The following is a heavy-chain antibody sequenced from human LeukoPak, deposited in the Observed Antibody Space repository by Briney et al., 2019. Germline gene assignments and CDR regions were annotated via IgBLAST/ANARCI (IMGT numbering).Heavy chain of an antibody. Sequence: SETLSLTCTVSGGSISSYYWNWIRQPTGRGLEWIGYIYYSGSTKYNPSLKSRVSISVDTSNNQFSLKLSSVTAADTAVYYCAREACSNGWCQLFDYWGQGTLVTVSS. CDR3: AREACSNGWCQLFDY. D-gene: IGHD6-19*01. J-gene: IGHJ4*02. CDR2: IYYSGST. CDR1: GGSISSYY. V-gene: IGHV4-59*01.